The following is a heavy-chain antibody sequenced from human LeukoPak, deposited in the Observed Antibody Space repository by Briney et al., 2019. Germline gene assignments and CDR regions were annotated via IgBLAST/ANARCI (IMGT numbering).Heavy chain of an antibody. D-gene: IGHD5-24*01. CDR1: GFTFSSYA. Sequence: PGGSLRLSCAASGFTFSSYAMSWVRQAPGKGLEWVGFIRSKAYGGTTEYAASVKGRFTISRDDSKSIAYLQMNSLKTEDTAVYYCTRLRDGYNYYYYMDVWGKGTTVTISS. V-gene: IGHV3-49*04. J-gene: IGHJ6*03. CDR3: TRLRDGYNYYYYMDV. CDR2: IRSKAYGGTT.